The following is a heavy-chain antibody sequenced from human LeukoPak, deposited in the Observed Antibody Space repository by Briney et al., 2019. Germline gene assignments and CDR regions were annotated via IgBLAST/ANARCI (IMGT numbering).Heavy chain of an antibody. CDR3: ARLRIAARQWIANDY. V-gene: IGHV3-21*01. J-gene: IGHJ4*02. Sequence: GGSLRLSCAASGFTFSSYSMNWVRQAPGKGLEWVSSISSSSSYIYCADSVKGRFTISRDNAKNSLYLQMNSLRAEDTAVYYCARLRIAARQWIANDYWGQGTLVTVSS. CDR2: ISSSSSYI. D-gene: IGHD6-6*01. CDR1: GFTFSSYS.